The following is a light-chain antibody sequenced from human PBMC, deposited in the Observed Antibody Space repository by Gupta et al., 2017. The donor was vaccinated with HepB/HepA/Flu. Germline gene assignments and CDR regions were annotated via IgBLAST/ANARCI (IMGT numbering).Light chain of an antibody. Sequence: DIVLTQSPGSLSLSPGERATLSCRASQSVSSSYLAWYQQTPGQAPRLLIYGASIRATGLPDRFSGSGCGTDFTPTISMLAPEDFAVYYCQQYGSSRFTFGHGTKVDIK. V-gene: IGKV3-20*01. CDR3: QQYGSSRFT. CDR2: GAS. J-gene: IGKJ3*01. CDR1: QSVSSSY.